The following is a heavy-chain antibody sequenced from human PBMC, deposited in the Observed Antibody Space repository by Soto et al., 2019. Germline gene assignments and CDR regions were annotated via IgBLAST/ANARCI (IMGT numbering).Heavy chain of an antibody. CDR1: GFTFSSYG. Sequence: QVQLVESGGGVVQPGRSLRLSCAASGFTFSSYGMHWVRQAPGKGLEWVAVIWYDGSNKYYADSVKGRFTISRDNSKNTLYLQMNSLRAEDTAVYYCARESTGGSGAFDYWGQGTLVTVSS. J-gene: IGHJ4*02. V-gene: IGHV3-33*01. D-gene: IGHD3-10*01. CDR3: ARESTGGSGAFDY. CDR2: IWYDGSNK.